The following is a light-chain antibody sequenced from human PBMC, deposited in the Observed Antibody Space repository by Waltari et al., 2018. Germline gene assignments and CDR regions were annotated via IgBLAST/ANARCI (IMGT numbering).Light chain of an antibody. J-gene: IGKJ5*01. V-gene: IGKV1-5*03. Sequence: IACRASQSISSWFAWYQQKPGKAPKLLIYKASTLESGVPSRFSGSGSGTEFTLTISSLQPDDFATYYCQHYNTYSRSITFGQGTRLEIQ. CDR3: QHYNTYSRSIT. CDR2: KAS. CDR1: QSISSW.